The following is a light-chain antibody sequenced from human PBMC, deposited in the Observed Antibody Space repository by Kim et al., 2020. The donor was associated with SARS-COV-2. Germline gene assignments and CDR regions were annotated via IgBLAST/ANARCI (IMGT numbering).Light chain of an antibody. Sequence: GQGSTISCAGSSSNVWSNYVYWYRQLPGTAPKLLIYRNNQRPSGVPDRFSGSKSGTSASLAISGLRSEDEADYYCAAWDDSLSGVVFGGGTQLTVL. CDR1: SSNVWSNY. CDR3: AAWDDSLSGVV. J-gene: IGLJ2*01. V-gene: IGLV1-47*01. CDR2: RNN.